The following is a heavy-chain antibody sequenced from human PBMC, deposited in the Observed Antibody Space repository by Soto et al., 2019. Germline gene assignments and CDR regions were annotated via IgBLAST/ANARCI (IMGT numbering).Heavy chain of an antibody. D-gene: IGHD2-15*01. J-gene: IGHJ3*02. Sequence: PSETLSLTCTVSGGSITSYYWSWIRQSPGKGLESIGYIHYTGATNYNPSLKSRVTISVDTSKNQFSLKLSSVTAADTAVYYCARSDIVVVVAATGAFDIWGQGTMVTVSS. CDR3: ARSDIVVVVAATGAFDI. CDR2: IHYTGAT. V-gene: IGHV4-59*12. CDR1: GGSITSYY.